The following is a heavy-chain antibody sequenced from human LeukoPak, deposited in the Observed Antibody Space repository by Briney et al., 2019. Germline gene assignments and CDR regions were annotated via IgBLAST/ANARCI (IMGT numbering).Heavy chain of an antibody. CDR3: AKGSTKQWLVLILHYFDY. V-gene: IGHV3-23*01. CDR1: GFTFSSYA. J-gene: IGHJ4*02. Sequence: PGGSLRLSCAASGFTFSSYAMSWVRQAPGKGPEWVSAISGSGGSTYYADSVKGRFTISRDNSKNTLYLQMNSLRAEDTAVYYCAKGSTKQWLVLILHYFDYWGQGTLVTVSS. D-gene: IGHD6-19*01. CDR2: ISGSGGST.